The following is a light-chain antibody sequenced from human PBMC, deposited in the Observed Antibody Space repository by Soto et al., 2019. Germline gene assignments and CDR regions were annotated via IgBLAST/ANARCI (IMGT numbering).Light chain of an antibody. CDR2: AAS. V-gene: IGKV1-6*01. CDR3: QHRGT. Sequence: AIQVTPYTASLTASVRARVTITCRTSQGIRSALGWYQQKPGKVPKLLIYAASTLQSGVPSRFSGSGSGRDFTLTISSLQPDDFATYSCQHRGTFGQGTKVDI. J-gene: IGKJ1*01. CDR1: QGIRSA.